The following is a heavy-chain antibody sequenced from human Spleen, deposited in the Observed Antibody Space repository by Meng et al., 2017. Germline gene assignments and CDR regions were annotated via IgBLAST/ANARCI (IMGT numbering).Heavy chain of an antibody. D-gene: IGHD6-19*01. CDR2: IYHGGDT. Sequence: QVQPQGSGPGLVQPSGSVSLTCVVTGGSISSIDWWSWVRQPPGKGLEWIGEIYHGGDTNYNPSLKSRVTIAIDRSKNQFSLKLSSVTAADTAVYYCASWIYSCGWQWGQGTLVTVSS. CDR3: ASWIYSCGWQ. J-gene: IGHJ4*02. CDR1: GGSISSIDW. V-gene: IGHV4/OR15-8*02.